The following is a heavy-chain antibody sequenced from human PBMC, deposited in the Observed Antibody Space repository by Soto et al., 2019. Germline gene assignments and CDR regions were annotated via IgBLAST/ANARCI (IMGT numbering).Heavy chain of an antibody. J-gene: IGHJ6*02. Sequence: GGSLRLSCGASGFTFSSCAMSWVRQAPGKGLEWVSGIGGSGDDTEYTDSVKGRFTISRDNSKNTLYLQMNSLRAEDTAVYYCAKLVGATESGVWGQGTTVTVS. V-gene: IGHV3-23*01. CDR2: IGGSGDDT. CDR3: AKLVGATESGV. CDR1: GFTFSSCA. D-gene: IGHD1-26*01.